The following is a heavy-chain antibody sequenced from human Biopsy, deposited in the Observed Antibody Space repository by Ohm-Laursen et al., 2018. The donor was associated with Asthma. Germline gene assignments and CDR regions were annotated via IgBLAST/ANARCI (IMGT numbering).Heavy chain of an antibody. V-gene: IGHV3-30*18. Sequence: SLRLSCTASGFTFSSYGMDWVRQAPGKGLEWVALMSYDGSIKDYADSVKGRFTISRDNSMNTPYLQMNSLRTEDTAVYYCAKRRGYSGHDNDYWGQGTLVIVSS. CDR2: MSYDGSIK. D-gene: IGHD5-12*01. CDR1: GFTFSSYG. J-gene: IGHJ4*02. CDR3: AKRRGYSGHDNDY.